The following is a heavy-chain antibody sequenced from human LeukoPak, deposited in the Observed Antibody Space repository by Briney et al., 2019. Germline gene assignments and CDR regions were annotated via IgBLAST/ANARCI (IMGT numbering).Heavy chain of an antibody. Sequence: GGSLRLSCAASGFTFSSYGMHWVRQAPGKGLEWVAVISYDGSNKYYADSVKGRFTISRDNSKNTLYLQMNSLRAEDTAVYYCAKDSRGNSDPWGYWGQGTLVTVSS. D-gene: IGHD4-23*01. J-gene: IGHJ4*02. CDR1: GFTFSSYG. V-gene: IGHV3-30*18. CDR2: ISYDGSNK. CDR3: AKDSRGNSDPWGY.